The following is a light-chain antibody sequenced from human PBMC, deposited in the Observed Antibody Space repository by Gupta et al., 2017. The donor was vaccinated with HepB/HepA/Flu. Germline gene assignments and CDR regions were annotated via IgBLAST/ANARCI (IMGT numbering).Light chain of an antibody. J-gene: IGLJ2*01. CDR2: KDS. CDR3: QSADSSGTPV. V-gene: IGLV3-25*03. CDR1: ALLKQY. Sequence: SYELTQPPSVSVSPGQTARTTCSGDALLKQYAYWYQQKPGQAPVLVIYKDSERPSGIPERFSGSSSGTTVTLTISGVQAEDEADYYCQSADSSGTPVFGGGAKLTVL.